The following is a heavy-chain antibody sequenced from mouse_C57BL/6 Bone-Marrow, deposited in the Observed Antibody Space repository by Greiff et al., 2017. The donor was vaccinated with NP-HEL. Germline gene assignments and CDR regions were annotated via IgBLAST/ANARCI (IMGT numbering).Heavy chain of an antibody. CDR1: GYTFTDYY. Sequence: EVQLQQSGPELVKPGASVKISCKASGYTFTDYYMNWVKQSHGKSLEWIGDINPNNGGTSYNQKFKGKATLTVDKSSSTAYMELRSLTSEDSAVYYCAFDGDSDYDAMDYWGQGTSVTVSS. CDR2: INPNNGGT. J-gene: IGHJ4*01. D-gene: IGHD2-13*01. V-gene: IGHV1-26*01. CDR3: AFDGDSDYDAMDY.